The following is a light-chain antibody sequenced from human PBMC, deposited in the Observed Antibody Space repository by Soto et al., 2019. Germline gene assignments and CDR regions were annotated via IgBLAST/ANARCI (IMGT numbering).Light chain of an antibody. CDR2: KAS. CDR1: QSISSW. CDR3: QQYNTYSGT. Sequence: DIQMTQSPSTLSASVGDRVTITCRASQSISSWLAWYQQKPGKAPKLLIHKASILRSGVPSRFSGSGSGTEFTLNISSLQPDDFATYYCQQYNTYSGTFGQGTKVEIK. J-gene: IGKJ1*01. V-gene: IGKV1-5*03.